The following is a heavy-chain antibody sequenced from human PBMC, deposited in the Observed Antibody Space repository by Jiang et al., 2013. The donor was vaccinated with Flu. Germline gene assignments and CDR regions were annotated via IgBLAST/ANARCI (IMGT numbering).Heavy chain of an antibody. D-gene: IGHD3-22*01. CDR2: IYHSGST. V-gene: IGHV4-38-2*01. Sequence: GLVKPSETLSLTCAVSGYSISSGYYWGWIRQPPGKGLEWIGSIYHSGSTYYNPSLKSRVTISVDTSKNQFSLNLSSVTAADTAVYYCAKRSTDYYDSSGYYFDYWGQGTLVTVSS. CDR3: AKRSTDYYDSSGYYFDY. J-gene: IGHJ4*02. CDR1: GYSISSGYY.